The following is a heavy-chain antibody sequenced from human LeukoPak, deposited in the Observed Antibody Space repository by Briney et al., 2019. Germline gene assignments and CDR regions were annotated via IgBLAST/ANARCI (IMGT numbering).Heavy chain of an antibody. CDR1: GGSISSDIW. CDR3: AKSNGYGLVDI. D-gene: IGHD3-10*01. CDR2: IYHSGTT. V-gene: IGHV4-4*02. Sequence: SETLSLTCAVSGGSISSDIWWSWVRQPPGKGLEWIGEIYHSGTTTYNPSLQSRVTISVDKSKNQFSLKLNSVTAADTAVYYCAKSNGYGLVDIWGQGTMVTVSS. J-gene: IGHJ3*02.